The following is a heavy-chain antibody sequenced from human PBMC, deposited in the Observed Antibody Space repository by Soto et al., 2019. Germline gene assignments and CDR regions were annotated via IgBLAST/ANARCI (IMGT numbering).Heavy chain of an antibody. D-gene: IGHD3-22*01. CDR3: VRDRGYSVFDY. J-gene: IGHJ4*02. CDR1: GFTFSSCW. CDR2: TNQDESEK. Sequence: PGGSLRLSCAASGFTFSSCWMSWVRQAPGKGLEWVANTNQDESEKNYLDSVKGRFTVFRDNAKNSLYLQMNNLRVEDTAVYYCVRDRGYSVFDYWGQGTRVTVSS. V-gene: IGHV3-7*01.